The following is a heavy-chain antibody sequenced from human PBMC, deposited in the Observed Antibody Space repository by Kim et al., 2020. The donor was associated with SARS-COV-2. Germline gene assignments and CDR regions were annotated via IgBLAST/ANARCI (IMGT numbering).Heavy chain of an antibody. CDR3: ARVSGNMVQGVIRIFDY. CDR1: GYTFTGYY. CDR2: INPNSGGT. J-gene: IGHJ4*02. V-gene: IGHV1-2*06. D-gene: IGHD3-10*01. Sequence: ASVKVSCKASGYTFTGYYMHWVRQAPGQGLEWMGRINPNSGGTNYAQKFQGRVTMTRDTSISTAYMELSRLRSDDTAVYYGARVSGNMVQGVIRIFDYWGQGTLVTVSS.